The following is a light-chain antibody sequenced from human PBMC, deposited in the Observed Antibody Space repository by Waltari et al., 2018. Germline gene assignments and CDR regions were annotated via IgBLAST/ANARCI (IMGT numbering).Light chain of an antibody. V-gene: IGKV1-5*03. CDR1: QSISNC. CDR3: QQYNSYST. J-gene: IGKJ2*01. CDR2: KAT. Sequence: DIQMTQSPSTLSASVGDRVTIICRASQSISNCLAWYQQKPGKAPKLLIHKATTLESGVPSRFSGSGSGTEFTLTISSLQPDDFATYYCQQYNSYSTFGQGTKLEMK.